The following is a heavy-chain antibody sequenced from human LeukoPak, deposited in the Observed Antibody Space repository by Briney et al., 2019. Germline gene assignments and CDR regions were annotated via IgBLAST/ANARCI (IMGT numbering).Heavy chain of an antibody. CDR1: GGSISSGGYY. V-gene: IGHV4-31*03. Sequence: SETLSLTCTVSGGSISSGGYYWSWIRQHPGKGLEWIGYIYYSGSTYYNPSLKSRVTISVDTSKNQFSLKLSSVTAADTAVYYCARERKYYYDSSGHRPYYFDYWGQGTLVTVSS. J-gene: IGHJ4*02. CDR2: IYYSGST. D-gene: IGHD3-22*01. CDR3: ARERKYYYDSSGHRPYYFDY.